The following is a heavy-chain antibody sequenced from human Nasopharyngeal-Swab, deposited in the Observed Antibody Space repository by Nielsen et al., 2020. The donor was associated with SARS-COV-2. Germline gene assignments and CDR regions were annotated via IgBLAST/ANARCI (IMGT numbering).Heavy chain of an antibody. Sequence: ASEKVSCKASVYTFTRYYMHWLRQAPGQGLEWMGWINPNSGDTNYAQKFQGRVTMTRDTSISTAYMELSRLRSDDTAVYYCARVGLVGARYYYGMDVWGQGTTVTVSS. D-gene: IGHD1-26*01. CDR1: VYTFTRYY. CDR2: INPNSGDT. CDR3: ARVGLVGARYYYGMDV. J-gene: IGHJ6*02. V-gene: IGHV1-2*02.